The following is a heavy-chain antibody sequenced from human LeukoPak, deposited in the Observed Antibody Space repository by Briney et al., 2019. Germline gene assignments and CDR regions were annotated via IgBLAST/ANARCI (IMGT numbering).Heavy chain of an antibody. CDR1: GFTFSSYG. CDR2: IWYDGSNK. J-gene: IGHJ4*02. CDR3: ARDNTDY. V-gene: IGHV3-33*01. Sequence: GGPLRLSCAASGFTFSSYGMHWARQAPGKGLEWVAVIWYDGSNKYYADSVKGRFTISRDNSKNTPYLQTNSLRAEDTAVYYCARDNTDYWGQGTLVTVSS.